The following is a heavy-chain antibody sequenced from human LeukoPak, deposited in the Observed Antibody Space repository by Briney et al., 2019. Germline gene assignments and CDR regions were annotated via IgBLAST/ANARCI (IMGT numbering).Heavy chain of an antibody. V-gene: IGHV4-39*01. CDR1: GGSISSSSYY. CDR3: ARGRYHSLDAFDI. Sequence: PSETLSLTCTVSGGSISSSSYYWGWIRQPPGKGLEWIGSIYYSGSTYYNPSLKSRVTISVDTSKNQFSLKLSSVTAADTAVYYCARGRYHSLDAFDIWGQGTMVTVSS. D-gene: IGHD2-2*01. J-gene: IGHJ3*02. CDR2: IYYSGST.